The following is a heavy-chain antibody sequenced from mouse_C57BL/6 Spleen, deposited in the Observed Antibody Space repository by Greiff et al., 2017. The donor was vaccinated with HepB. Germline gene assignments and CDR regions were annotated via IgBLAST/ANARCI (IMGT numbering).Heavy chain of an antibody. Sequence: VQLQQSGPELVKPGASVKISCKASGYAFSSSWMNWVKQRPGKGLEWIGRIYPGDGDTNYNGKFKGKAPLTADQSSSTAYMQLSSLKSKDSAVYCWGRGYYGRGYFDYWGQGTTLTVSS. CDR3: GRGYYGRGYFDY. CDR2: IYPGDGDT. CDR1: GYAFSSSW. V-gene: IGHV1-82*01. D-gene: IGHD1-1*01. J-gene: IGHJ2*01.